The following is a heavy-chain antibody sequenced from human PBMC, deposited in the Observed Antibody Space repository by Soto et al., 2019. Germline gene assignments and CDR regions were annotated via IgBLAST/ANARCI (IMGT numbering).Heavy chain of an antibody. J-gene: IGHJ4*02. Sequence: QVQLVESGGGVVQPGRSLRLSCAASGFTFSSYGMHWVRQAPGKGLEWVAVISYDGSNKYYADSVKGRCTISRDNSKNTLYLQMNSLRAEDTAVYYCAKDGSYCSGGSCLQPYYFDYWGQGTLVTVSS. CDR3: AKDGSYCSGGSCLQPYYFDY. CDR2: ISYDGSNK. CDR1: GFTFSSYG. D-gene: IGHD2-15*01. V-gene: IGHV3-30*18.